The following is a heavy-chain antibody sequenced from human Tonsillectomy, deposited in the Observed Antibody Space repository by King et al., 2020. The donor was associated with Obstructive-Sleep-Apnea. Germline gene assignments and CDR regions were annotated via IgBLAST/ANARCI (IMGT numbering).Heavy chain of an antibody. V-gene: IGHV1-8*01. CDR3: ARGLSGSYFDYFDY. CDR1: GYTFTSYD. Sequence: QLVQSGAEVKKPGASVKVSCKASGYTFTSYDINRVRQATGQGLEWMGWMNPNSGNTGYAQKFQGRVTMTRKTSISTAYMELSSLRSEDTAVYYCARGLSGSYFDYFDYWGQGTLVTVSS. J-gene: IGHJ4*02. D-gene: IGHD1-26*01. CDR2: MNPNSGNT.